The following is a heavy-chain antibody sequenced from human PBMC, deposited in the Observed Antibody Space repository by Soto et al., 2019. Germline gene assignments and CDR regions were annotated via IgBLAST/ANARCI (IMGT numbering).Heavy chain of an antibody. V-gene: IGHV4-34*01. D-gene: IGHD3-9*01. Sequence: QLQQWGAGLLKPSETLSLTCVVSGGSFSTYYYNWIRQSPWKGLEWIGEINHNGSNNYSPSLKSRVTMSLDTSKNQFALKLTSVTAADTAVYYCARGGSNDWQVAFDIWGQGTMVTVSS. CDR1: GGSFSTYY. CDR3: ARGGSNDWQVAFDI. J-gene: IGHJ3*02. CDR2: INHNGSN.